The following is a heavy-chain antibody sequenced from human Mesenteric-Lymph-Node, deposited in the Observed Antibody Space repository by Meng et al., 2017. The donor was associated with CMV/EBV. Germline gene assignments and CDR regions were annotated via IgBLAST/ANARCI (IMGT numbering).Heavy chain of an antibody. J-gene: IGHJ4*02. CDR1: GLTVNSNY. CDR2: IHGDGTR. Sequence: GGSLRLSCAASGLTVNSNYMIWVRQAPGKGLEWVSVIHGDGTRDYADSVKGRFTISRDNSKNTLFLQMNSLRADDTAVYYCARDRYWGQGTLVTVSS. CDR3: ARDRY. V-gene: IGHV3-53*01.